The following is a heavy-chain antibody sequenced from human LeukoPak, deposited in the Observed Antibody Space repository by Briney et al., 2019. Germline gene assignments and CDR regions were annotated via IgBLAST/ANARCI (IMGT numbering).Heavy chain of an antibody. CDR3: ASTPKPYGSGSYWYGAAFDY. D-gene: IGHD3-10*01. Sequence: SETLSLTCTVSGGSISSYYWSWIRQPPGKGLEWIGYIYYSGSTNYNPSLKSRVTISVDTSKNQFSLKLSSVTAADTAVYYCASTPKPYGSGSYWYGAAFDYWGQGTLVTVSS. J-gene: IGHJ4*02. V-gene: IGHV4-59*08. CDR1: GGSISSYY. CDR2: IYYSGST.